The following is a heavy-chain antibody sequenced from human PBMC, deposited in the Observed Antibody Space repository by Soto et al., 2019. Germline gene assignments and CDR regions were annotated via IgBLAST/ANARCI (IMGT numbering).Heavy chain of an antibody. D-gene: IGHD6-13*01. CDR3: AKVRVGIDVDFDY. V-gene: IGHV3-23*01. Sequence: EVQLLESGGGLVQPGGSLRLSCAASGFTFSNSAMTWVRQAPAKGLEWVSTIRDSGSGGSTFYADSVKGRFTISSDDSKNTMYLQMSSLIAEDTSMYYCAKVRVGIDVDFDYWGQGALVTLSS. CDR2: IRDSGSGGST. CDR1: GFTFSNSA. J-gene: IGHJ4*02.